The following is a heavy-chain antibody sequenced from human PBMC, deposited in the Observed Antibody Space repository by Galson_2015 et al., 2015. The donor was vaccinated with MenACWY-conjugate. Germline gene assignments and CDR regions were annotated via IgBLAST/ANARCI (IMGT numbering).Heavy chain of an antibody. Sequence: LGWMGWISAYNGYTNYAQRFLARVTTTTDTSTSTAYMELRSLTSDDTAVYYCARHMGGSYSHAMDVWGHGTTVTVSS. CDR3: ARHMGGSYSHAMDV. CDR2: ISAYNGYT. V-gene: IGHV1-18*01. J-gene: IGHJ6*02. D-gene: IGHD3-16*01.